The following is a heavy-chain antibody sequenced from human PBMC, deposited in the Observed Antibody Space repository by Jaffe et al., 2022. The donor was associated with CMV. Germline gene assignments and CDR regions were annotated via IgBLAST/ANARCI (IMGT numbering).Heavy chain of an antibody. CDR3: ARPSPAGFPGIVSDNWFDP. CDR2: INPNSGGT. J-gene: IGHJ5*02. V-gene: IGHV1-2*02. Sequence: QVQLVQSGAEVKKPGASVKVSCKASGYTFTGYYMHWVRQAPGQGLEWMGWINPNSGGTNYAQKFQGRVTMTRDTSISTAYMELSRLRSDDTAVYYCARPSPAGFPGIVSDNWFDPWGQGTLVTVSS. D-gene: IGHD1-26*01. CDR1: GYTFTGYY.